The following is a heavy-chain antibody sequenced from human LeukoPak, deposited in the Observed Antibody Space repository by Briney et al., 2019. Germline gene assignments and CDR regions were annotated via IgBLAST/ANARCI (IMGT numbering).Heavy chain of an antibody. Sequence: PSETLSLTCAVYCGPFNCFYWMWLRQPPGKGLEWFGEINHSGSNNYNPSLKSRVTISVDTSKNQFSLKLSSVTAAETAVYYCARGGRRLRYFIGSRGFQDAFDIWGQGTMVTVSS. CDR2: INHSGSN. CDR3: ARGGRRLRYFIGSRGFQDAFDI. D-gene: IGHD3-9*01. J-gene: IGHJ3*02. CDR1: CGPFNCFY. V-gene: IGHV4-34*01.